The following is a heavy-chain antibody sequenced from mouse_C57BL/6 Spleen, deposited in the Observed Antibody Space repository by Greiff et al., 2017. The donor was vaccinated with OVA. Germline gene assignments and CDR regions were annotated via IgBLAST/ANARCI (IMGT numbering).Heavy chain of an antibody. Sequence: EVQVVESGPGLVKPSQSLSLTCSVTGYSITSGYYWNWIRQFPGNKLEWMGYISYDGSNNYNPSLKNRISITRDTSKNQFFLKLNSVTTEDTATYYCARESDYDESHWYFDVWGTGTTVTVSS. CDR2: ISYDGSN. D-gene: IGHD2-4*01. V-gene: IGHV3-6*01. CDR1: GYSITSGYY. J-gene: IGHJ1*03. CDR3: ARESDYDESHWYFDV.